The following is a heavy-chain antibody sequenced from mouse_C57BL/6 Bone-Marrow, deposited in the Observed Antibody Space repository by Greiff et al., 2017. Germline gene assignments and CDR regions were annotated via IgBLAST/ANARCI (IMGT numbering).Heavy chain of an antibody. CDR2: ISDGGSYT. Sequence: EVHLVESGGGLVKPGGSLKLSCAASGFTFSSYAMSWVRQTPEKRLEWVATISDGGSYTYYPDNVKGRFTISRDTAKNNLYLQMSHLKSEDTAMYYCARDPSNYFDYWGQGTTLTVSS. J-gene: IGHJ2*01. CDR3: ARDPSNYFDY. CDR1: GFTFSSYA. V-gene: IGHV5-4*01.